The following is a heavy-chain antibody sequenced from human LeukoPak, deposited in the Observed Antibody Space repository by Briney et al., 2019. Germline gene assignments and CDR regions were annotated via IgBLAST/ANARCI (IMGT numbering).Heavy chain of an antibody. CDR2: ISAYNGNT. CDR1: GYTFTSYG. Sequence: GASVKVSCKASGYTFTSYGISWVRQAPGQGLEWMGWISAYNGNTNYAQKLQGRVTMTTDTSTSTAYMELRSLRSEDTAVYYCARDQNPMIQWELLFIPDAFDIWGQGTMVTVSS. D-gene: IGHD1-26*01. CDR3: ARDQNPMIQWELLFIPDAFDI. J-gene: IGHJ3*02. V-gene: IGHV1-18*01.